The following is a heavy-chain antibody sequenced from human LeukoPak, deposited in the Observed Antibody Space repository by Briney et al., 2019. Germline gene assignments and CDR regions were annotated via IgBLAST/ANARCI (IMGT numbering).Heavy chain of an antibody. D-gene: IGHD4-23*01. Sequence: GASVKVSCKASGYTFTSYYMHWVRQAPGQGLEWMGWINPNSGGTNYAQKFQGRVTMTRDTSISTAYMELSRLRSDDTAVYYCARPRYDGNLYYFDYWGQGTLVTVSS. CDR3: ARPRYDGNLYYFDY. J-gene: IGHJ4*02. CDR2: INPNSGGT. CDR1: GYTFTSYY. V-gene: IGHV1-2*02.